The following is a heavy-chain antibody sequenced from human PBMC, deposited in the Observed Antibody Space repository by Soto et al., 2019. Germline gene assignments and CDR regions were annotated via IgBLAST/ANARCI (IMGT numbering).Heavy chain of an antibody. CDR3: AVGGDCSGGSCYPYDAFDI. Sequence: ASVKVSCKASGYTFTSYGISWVRQAPGQGLEWMGWISANNGNTNYAQKLQGRVTITTDESTSTAYMELSSLRSEDTAVYYCAVGGDCSGGSCYPYDAFDIWGQGTMVTVSS. V-gene: IGHV1-18*01. D-gene: IGHD2-15*01. CDR1: GYTFTSYG. CDR2: ISANNGNT. J-gene: IGHJ3*02.